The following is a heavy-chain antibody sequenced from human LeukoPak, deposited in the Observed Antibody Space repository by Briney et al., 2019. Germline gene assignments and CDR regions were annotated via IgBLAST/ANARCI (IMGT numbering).Heavy chain of an antibody. CDR2: INQDESSK. CDR3: ARDECSTSCYEDY. CDR1: GFRFSSYW. Sequence: GGSLRLSCAVSGFRFSSYWMGWVRQAPGKGLAWVANINQDESSKYYEDSVKGRFTISRDNAKNSLYLQMNSLRAEDTAVYYCARDECSTSCYEDYWGQGTLVTVSS. D-gene: IGHD2-2*01. V-gene: IGHV3-7*03. J-gene: IGHJ4*02.